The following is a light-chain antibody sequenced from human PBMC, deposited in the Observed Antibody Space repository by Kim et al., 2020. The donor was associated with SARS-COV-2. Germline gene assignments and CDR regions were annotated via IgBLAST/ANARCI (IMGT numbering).Light chain of an antibody. V-gene: IGKV3-20*01. J-gene: IGKJ1*01. CDR3: QQYGAS. Sequence: TLSLSPGERAPLSCRASQSVTDNLAWYQQKPGQAPRLLIYGASTRATGIPDRFSGSGSGTDFTLTISRLEPEDFAVYYCQQYGASFGQGTKVDIK. CDR2: GAS. CDR1: QSVTDN.